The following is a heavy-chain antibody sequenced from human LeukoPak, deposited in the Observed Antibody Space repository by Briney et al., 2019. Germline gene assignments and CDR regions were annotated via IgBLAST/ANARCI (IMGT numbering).Heavy chain of an antibody. CDR1: GFTFSNYD. J-gene: IGHJ4*02. CDR2: IRAGGENT. D-gene: IGHD3-22*01. V-gene: IGHV3-23*01. Sequence: GGSLRLSCAASGFTFSNYDMNWVRQAPGKGLDWVSAIRAGGENTFYADSVKGRFTISRDNSKNMLYLQMNSLRAEDTAVYYCAKRGSYDSSGLPYYFDYWGQGTLVTVSS. CDR3: AKRGSYDSSGLPYYFDY.